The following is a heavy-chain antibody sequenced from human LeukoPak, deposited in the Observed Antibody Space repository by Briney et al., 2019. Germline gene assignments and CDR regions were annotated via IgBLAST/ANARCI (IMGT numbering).Heavy chain of an antibody. CDR3: ARGYDYVWGSYRYRGNYFDY. V-gene: IGHV3-48*03. CDR1: GFTFSSYE. J-gene: IGHJ4*02. Sequence: GGSLRLPCAASGFTFSSYEMNWVRQAPGKGLEWVSYISSSGSTIYYADSVKGRFTISRDNAKNSLYLQMNSLRAEDTAVYYCARGYDYVWGSYRYRGNYFDYWGQGTLVTVSS. D-gene: IGHD3-16*02. CDR2: ISSSGSTI.